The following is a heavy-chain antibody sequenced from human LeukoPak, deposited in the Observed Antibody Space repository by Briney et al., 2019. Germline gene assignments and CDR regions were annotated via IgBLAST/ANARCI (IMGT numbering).Heavy chain of an antibody. CDR2: INPSGGST. Sequence: ASAKVSCKASGYTFTSYYMHWVRQAPGQGLEWMGIINPSGGSTSYAQKFQGRVTMTRDMSTSTVYMELSSLRSEDTAVYYCARNCEGVVRALYYYYMDVWGKGTTVTVSS. J-gene: IGHJ6*03. V-gene: IGHV1-46*01. CDR1: GYTFTSYY. CDR3: ARNCEGVVRALYYYYMDV. D-gene: IGHD3-3*01.